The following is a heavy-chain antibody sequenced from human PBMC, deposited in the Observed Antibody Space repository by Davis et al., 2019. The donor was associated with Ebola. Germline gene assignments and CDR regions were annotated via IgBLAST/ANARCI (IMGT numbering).Heavy chain of an antibody. Sequence: SETLSLTCSISGGSFGNYYWSWIRKPPGKGLEWIGYVYYTGSTYYNPSLKSRVTISVDTSKSQFSLRLNSVTAADTAVYYCARAQYVRLLDYWGQGTLVTVSS. CDR1: GGSFGNYY. D-gene: IGHD3-16*01. J-gene: IGHJ4*02. CDR2: VYYTGST. V-gene: IGHV4-59*08. CDR3: ARAQYVRLLDY.